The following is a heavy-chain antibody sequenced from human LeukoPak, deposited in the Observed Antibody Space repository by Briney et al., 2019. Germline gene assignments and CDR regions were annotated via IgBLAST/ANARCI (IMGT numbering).Heavy chain of an antibody. V-gene: IGHV4-59*01. CDR3: ARGDYYYDSSGSPQYYFVY. D-gene: IGHD3-22*01. CDR2: IYYSGNT. J-gene: IGHJ4*02. CDR1: GGSISSYY. Sequence: SETLSLTCTVSGGSISSYYWSWIRQPPGKGLEWIGYIYYSGNTNYNPSLKSRVTISVDTSKNQFSLKLSSVTAADTAVYNCARGDYYYDSSGSPQYYFVYWGPGTVVTVSS.